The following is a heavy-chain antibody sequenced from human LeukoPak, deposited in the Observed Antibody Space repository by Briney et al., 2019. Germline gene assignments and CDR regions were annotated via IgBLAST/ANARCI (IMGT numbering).Heavy chain of an antibody. CDR3: ARDLGWGSSWKYYFDY. Sequence: PGGSLRLSCAASGFTFSSYSMNWVRQAPGKGLEWVSSIGSSSSYIYYADSVKGRFTISRDNAKNSLYLQMNSLRAEDTAVYYCARDLGWGSSWKYYFDYWGQGTLVTVSS. CDR1: GFTFSSYS. D-gene: IGHD6-13*01. CDR2: IGSSSSYI. V-gene: IGHV3-21*01. J-gene: IGHJ4*02.